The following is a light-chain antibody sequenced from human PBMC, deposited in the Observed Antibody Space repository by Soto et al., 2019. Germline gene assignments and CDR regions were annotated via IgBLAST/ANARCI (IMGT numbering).Light chain of an antibody. CDR3: SSYTSSSTRV. CDR2: EVS. V-gene: IGLV2-14*01. J-gene: IGLJ3*02. CDR1: SSDVGGYNY. Sequence: QSVLTQPASVSGSPGQSITISSTGTSSDVGGYNYVSWYQQHPGKAPKLMIYEVSNRPSGVSNRFSGSKSGNTASLTISGLQAEDEADYYFSSYTSSSTRVFGGGTKLTVL.